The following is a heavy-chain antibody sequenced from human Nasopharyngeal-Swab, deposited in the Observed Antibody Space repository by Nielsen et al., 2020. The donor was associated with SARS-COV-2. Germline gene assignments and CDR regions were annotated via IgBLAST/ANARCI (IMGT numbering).Heavy chain of an antibody. Sequence: ASVKVSCKVSGYPFSTYFIHWVRQAPGQGLEWMGIINPSTGATLYAQRSQGRVTMTTDTSTSTIYMDLSGLRVEDTAVYYCATSQASNLDYWGQGTMVTVPS. D-gene: IGHD2-8*01. CDR3: ATSQASNLDY. CDR1: GYPFSTYF. J-gene: IGHJ4*02. CDR2: INPSTGAT. V-gene: IGHV1-46*01.